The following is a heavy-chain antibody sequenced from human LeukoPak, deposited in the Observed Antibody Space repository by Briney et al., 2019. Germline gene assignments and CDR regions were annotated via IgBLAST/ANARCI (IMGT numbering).Heavy chain of an antibody. J-gene: IGHJ5*02. CDR3: AKGALRFLEWSPPPNWFDP. CDR2: IRYDGSNK. CDR1: GFTFSSYG. D-gene: IGHD3-3*01. V-gene: IGHV3-30*02. Sequence: GGSLRLSCAASGFTFSSYGMHWVRQAPGKGLEWVAFIRYDGSNKYYADSVKGRFTISRDNSKNTLYLQMNSLRAKDTAVYYCAKGALRFLEWSPPPNWFDPWGQGTLVTVSS.